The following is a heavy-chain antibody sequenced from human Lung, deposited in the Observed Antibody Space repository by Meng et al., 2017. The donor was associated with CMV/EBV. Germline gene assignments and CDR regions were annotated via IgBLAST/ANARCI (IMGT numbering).Heavy chain of an antibody. D-gene: IGHD3-16*01. Sequence: GSLRLXXTVSGYSISSGYYWGWIRQPPGKGLEWIGSIYHSGSTYYSPSLKSRVTISVDTSKNQFSLKLCSVTATDTAVYVSARVGGEHVAHSWGQGTLVTVSS. V-gene: IGHV4-38-2*02. J-gene: IGHJ4*02. CDR2: IYHSGST. CDR3: ARVGGEHVAHS. CDR1: GYSISSGYY.